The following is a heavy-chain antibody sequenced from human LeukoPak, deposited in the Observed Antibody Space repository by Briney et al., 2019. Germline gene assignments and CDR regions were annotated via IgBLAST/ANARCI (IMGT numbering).Heavy chain of an antibody. CDR3: ARDNVAARRGGYYYGMDV. D-gene: IGHD6-6*01. J-gene: IGHJ6*02. CDR1: GGSISSGGYS. V-gene: IGHV4-61*02. CDR2: IYTSGST. Sequence: SETLSLTCAVSGGSISSGGYSWSWIRQPAGKGLEWIGRIYTSGSTNYNPSLKSRVTMSVDTSKNQFSLKLSSVTAADTAVYYCARDNVAARRGGYYYGMDVWGQGTTVTVSS.